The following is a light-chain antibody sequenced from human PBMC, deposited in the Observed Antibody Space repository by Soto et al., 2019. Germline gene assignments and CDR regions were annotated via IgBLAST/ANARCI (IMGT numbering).Light chain of an antibody. J-gene: IGLJ2*01. Sequence: QSVLIQPPSASGTPGQRVTISCSGSRSNIGINSVNWYQQLPGTAPKLLIYSNSQRPSGVPDRFSGSKSGTSASLAISGLQSEDEADYYCSSYAGSNNLVFGGGTKVTDL. V-gene: IGLV1-44*01. CDR3: SSYAGSNNLV. CDR1: RSNIGINS. CDR2: SNS.